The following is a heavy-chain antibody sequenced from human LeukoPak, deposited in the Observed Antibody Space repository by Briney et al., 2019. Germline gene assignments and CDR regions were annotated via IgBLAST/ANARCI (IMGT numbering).Heavy chain of an antibody. J-gene: IGHJ4*02. Sequence: PGGSLRLSCAGSEFTFWMHWVRQAPGKGLVWVSQINGDGSSTSYADSVKGRFTISRDNAKNTLYLQMNSLRAEDTAVYYCGNLDWGQGTLVTVSS. V-gene: IGHV3-74*01. CDR1: EFTFW. CDR2: INGDGSST. CDR3: GNLD.